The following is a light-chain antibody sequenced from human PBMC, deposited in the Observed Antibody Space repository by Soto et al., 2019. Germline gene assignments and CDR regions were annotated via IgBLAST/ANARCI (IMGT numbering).Light chain of an antibody. J-gene: IGKJ1*01. CDR2: DAS. CDR1: QSIGRF. Sequence: DIQMTQSPSTLSASVGDRVTITCRAIQSIGRFLAWYQHQPGKAPKLLIYDASTLQSGVASRFSGSGSGTEFTLIISGLQPDDSATYYCQQYTNTNNPWMFGQGTKV. V-gene: IGKV1-5*01. CDR3: QQYTNTNNPWM.